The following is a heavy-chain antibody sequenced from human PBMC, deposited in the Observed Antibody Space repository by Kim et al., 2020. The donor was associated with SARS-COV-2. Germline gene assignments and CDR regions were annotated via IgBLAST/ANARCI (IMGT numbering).Heavy chain of an antibody. V-gene: IGHV4-59*13. CDR2: MYYSGAT. D-gene: IGHD4-4*01. CDR3: ARRTSNWFFDY. Sequence: SETLSLTCTVSGGSISHYYWSWIRQPPGKGLEWIGYMYYSGATNYNPSLGSRVTISLDTSKNQFSLELTSVTAADTAVYYCARRTSNWFFDYWGQGALVT. CDR1: GGSISHYY. J-gene: IGHJ4*02.